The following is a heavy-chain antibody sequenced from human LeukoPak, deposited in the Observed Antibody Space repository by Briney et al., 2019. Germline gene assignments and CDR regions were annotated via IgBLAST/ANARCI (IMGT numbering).Heavy chain of an antibody. Sequence: SETLSLTCAVYGVSFSGYYWSWIRQHPGKGLEWIGYIYYSGSTYYNPSLKSRVTISVDTSKNQFSLKLSSVTAADTAVYYCARGTGYTIYYFDYWGQGTLVTVSS. J-gene: IGHJ4*02. V-gene: IGHV4-31*11. CDR3: ARGTGYTIYYFDY. D-gene: IGHD5-18*01. CDR2: IYYSGST. CDR1: GVSFSGYY.